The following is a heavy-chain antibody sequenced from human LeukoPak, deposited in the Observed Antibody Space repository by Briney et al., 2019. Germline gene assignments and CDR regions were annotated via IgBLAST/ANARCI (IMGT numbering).Heavy chain of an antibody. Sequence: ASVKVSCKASGGTFSSYAISWVRQAPGRGLEWMGGIIPIFGTANYAQKFQGRVTITADKSTGTAYMELSSLRSEDTAVYYCARDTPTIVAAAIDAFDIWGQGTMVTVSS. CDR2: IIPIFGTA. CDR1: GGTFSSYA. CDR3: ARDTPTIVAAAIDAFDI. J-gene: IGHJ3*02. D-gene: IGHD2-2*01. V-gene: IGHV1-69*06.